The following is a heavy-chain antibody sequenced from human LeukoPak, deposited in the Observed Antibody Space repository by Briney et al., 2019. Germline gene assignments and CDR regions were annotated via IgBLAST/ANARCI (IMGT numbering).Heavy chain of an antibody. CDR3: ARLQKPSGFDY. Sequence: SESLSLTCTVSGGSISSYYWSWIRQPPGKGLEWIGYIYYSGSTNYNPSLKSRVTIPVDTSKNQFSLKLSSVTAADTAVYYCARLQKPSGFDYWGQGTLVTVSS. CDR2: IYYSGST. CDR1: GGSISSYY. V-gene: IGHV4-59*08. D-gene: IGHD3-10*01. J-gene: IGHJ4*02.